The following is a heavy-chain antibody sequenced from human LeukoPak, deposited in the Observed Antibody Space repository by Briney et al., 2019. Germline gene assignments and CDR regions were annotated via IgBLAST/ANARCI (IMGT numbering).Heavy chain of an antibody. V-gene: IGHV1-8*01. D-gene: IGHD6-19*01. Sequence: GASVKVSCKASGYTFTSYDINWVRQATGQGLEWMGWMNPNSGNTGYAQKFQGRVTMTRNTSISTAYMELSSLRSEDTAVYYCASGRFGDSSGWYVRNYFDYWGQGTLVTVSS. CDR1: GYTFTSYD. CDR2: MNPNSGNT. J-gene: IGHJ4*02. CDR3: ASGRFGDSSGWYVRNYFDY.